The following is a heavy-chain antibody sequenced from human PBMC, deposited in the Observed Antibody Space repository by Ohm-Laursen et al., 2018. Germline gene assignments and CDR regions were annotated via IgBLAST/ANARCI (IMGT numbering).Heavy chain of an antibody. CDR1: GGSISSYY. CDR2: IYTSETT. V-gene: IGHV4-4*07. CDR3: ARYIPSMDYYYGMDV. Sequence: SDTLSLTCTVSGGSISSYYWSWIRQPAGKELEWIGRIYTSETTNYNPSLKSRVTMSVDTSKNQFSLKLSSVTAADTAVYYCARYIPSMDYYYGMDVWGQGTTVTVSS. J-gene: IGHJ6*02. D-gene: IGHD2-2*02.